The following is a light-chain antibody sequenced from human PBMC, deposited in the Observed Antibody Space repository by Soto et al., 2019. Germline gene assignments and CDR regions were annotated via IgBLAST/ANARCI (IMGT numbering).Light chain of an antibody. CDR3: QQYSTLWT. V-gene: IGKV1-5*01. J-gene: IGKJ1*01. Sequence: DIQMTQSPSSLSASVGDRVTITCQASQNINNYLNWYQQKPGKVPNLLIYHASSLVTGVPSRFSGSGSGTEFTLTISSLQPDDFAAYYCQQYSTLWTFGQGTKVDIK. CDR1: QNINNY. CDR2: HAS.